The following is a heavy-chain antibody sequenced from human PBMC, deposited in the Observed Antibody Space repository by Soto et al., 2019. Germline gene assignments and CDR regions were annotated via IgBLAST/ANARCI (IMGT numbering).Heavy chain of an antibody. Sequence: GGSLRLSCAASGFTLSRYWMSWVRQAPGKGLEWVANIKEDGSEKYYVDFVKGRFTISRDNAKNSVYLQMNSLRAEDTAVYYCMTEAVPTTIDAFDIWGQGTKVTVSS. J-gene: IGHJ3*02. D-gene: IGHD6-19*01. CDR2: IKEDGSEK. CDR1: GFTLSRYW. CDR3: MTEAVPTTIDAFDI. V-gene: IGHV3-7*04.